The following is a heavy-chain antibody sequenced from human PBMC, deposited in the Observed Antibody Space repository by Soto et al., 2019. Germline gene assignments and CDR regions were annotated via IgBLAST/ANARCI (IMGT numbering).Heavy chain of an antibody. J-gene: IGHJ6*03. V-gene: IGHV3-33*01. Sequence: QVQLVESGGGVVQPGTSLRLSCAASGFTFSSYGMHWVRQAPGKGLEWVAVIWYDGSNKYYADSVKGRFTISRDNSKNTLYLQMNSLRAEDSAVYYCARGYGSGNPYYMDVWGKGTTVTVSS. CDR2: IWYDGSNK. D-gene: IGHD3-10*01. CDR3: ARGYGSGNPYYMDV. CDR1: GFTFSSYG.